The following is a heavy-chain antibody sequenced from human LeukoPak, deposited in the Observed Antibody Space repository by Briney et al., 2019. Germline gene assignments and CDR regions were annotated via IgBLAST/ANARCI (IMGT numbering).Heavy chain of an antibody. CDR2: ISGSGGST. Sequence: GGSLRLSCAASGFAFSSYAMSWVRQAPGKGLEWVSAISGSGGSTYYADSVKGRFTISRDNSKNTLYLQMNSLRAEDTAVYYCAKDLIGYSDYDRYYYYGMDVWGQGTTVTVSS. J-gene: IGHJ6*02. D-gene: IGHD5-12*01. CDR1: GFAFSSYA. V-gene: IGHV3-23*01. CDR3: AKDLIGYSDYDRYYYYGMDV.